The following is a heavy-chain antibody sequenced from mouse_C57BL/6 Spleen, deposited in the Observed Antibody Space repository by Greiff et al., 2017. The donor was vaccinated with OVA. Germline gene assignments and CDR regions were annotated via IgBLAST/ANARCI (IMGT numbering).Heavy chain of an antibody. D-gene: IGHD1-1*01. CDR1: GYTFTSYW. V-gene: IGHV1-55*01. CDR2: IYPGSGST. CDR3: ARGNYYGSSSLAY. J-gene: IGHJ3*01. Sequence: VQLQQPGAELVKPGASVKMSCKASGYTFTSYWITWVKQRPGQGLEWIGDIYPGSGSTNYNEKFKSKATLTVDTSSSTAYMQLSSLTSEDSAVYYCARGNYYGSSSLAYWGQGTLVTVSA.